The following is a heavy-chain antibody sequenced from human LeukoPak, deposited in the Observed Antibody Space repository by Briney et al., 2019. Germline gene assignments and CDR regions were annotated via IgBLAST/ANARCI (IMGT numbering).Heavy chain of an antibody. Sequence: RGESLKISCKGSGYSFNTYWIGWVRQMPGKSLEWMGRIDPSDSYTNYSPSFKGHVTVSADKSISTAFLQWSSLKASDTATYYCARIPRDNGDYPFRFDYWGQGTLVTVSS. CDR1: GYSFNTYW. J-gene: IGHJ4*02. D-gene: IGHD4-17*01. V-gene: IGHV5-10-1*01. CDR2: IDPSDSYT. CDR3: ARIPRDNGDYPFRFDY.